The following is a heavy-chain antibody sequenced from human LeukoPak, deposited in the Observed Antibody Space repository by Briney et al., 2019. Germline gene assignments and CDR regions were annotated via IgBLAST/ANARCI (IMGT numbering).Heavy chain of an antibody. CDR3: ARNPHGMDV. CDR2: IWYDGSNK. J-gene: IGHJ6*02. V-gene: IGHV3-33*01. Sequence: GGSLRFSCAASGFTFSSYGMHWVRQAPGKGLEWVAVIWYDGSNKYYADSVKGRFTISRDNAKNTLYLQMNSLRVEDTAVYYCARNPHGMDVWGQGTTVTVSS. CDR1: GFTFSSYG.